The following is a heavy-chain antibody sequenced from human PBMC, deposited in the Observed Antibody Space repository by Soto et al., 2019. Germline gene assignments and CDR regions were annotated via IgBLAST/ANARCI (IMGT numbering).Heavy chain of an antibody. V-gene: IGHV6-1*01. CDR2: TYYRSKWYN. J-gene: IGHJ6*04. CDR3: ARDRKGGYVMDV. Sequence: SQTLSLTCAISGDSVSSNSAAWNWIRQSPSRGLEWLGRTYYRSKWYNDYAVSVKGRISINPDTSKNLFSLQLNSVTTEDKAVYYCARDRKGGYVMDVWGDGTQVTVSS. CDR1: GDSVSSNSAA. D-gene: IGHD3-16*01.